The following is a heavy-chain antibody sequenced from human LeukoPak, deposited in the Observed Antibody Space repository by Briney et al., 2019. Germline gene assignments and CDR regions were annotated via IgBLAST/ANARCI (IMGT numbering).Heavy chain of an antibody. J-gene: IGHJ4*02. CDR1: GGSISSYY. Sequence: PSETLSLTCTVSGGSISSYYWSWIRQPPGKGLEWIGYIYYSGSTNYNPSLKSRVTISVDTSKNQFSLKLSSVTAADTAVYYCARDSGSLVDYWGQETLLTVSS. D-gene: IGHD1-26*01. CDR3: ARDSGSLVDY. CDR2: IYYSGST. V-gene: IGHV4-59*01.